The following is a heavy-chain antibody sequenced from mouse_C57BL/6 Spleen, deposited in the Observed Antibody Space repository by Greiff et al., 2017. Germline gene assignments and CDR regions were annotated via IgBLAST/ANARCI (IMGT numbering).Heavy chain of an antibody. CDR2: ISGGGGNT. CDR3: ASPYYYGSSSYWYFDV. Sequence: EVKLMESGGGLVKPGGSLKLSCAASGFTFSSYTMSWVRQTPEKRLEWVATISGGGGNTYYPDSVKGRFTISRDNAKNTLYLQMSSLRSEDTALYYCASPYYYGSSSYWYFDVWGTGTTVTVSS. D-gene: IGHD1-1*01. V-gene: IGHV5-9*01. J-gene: IGHJ1*03. CDR1: GFTFSSYT.